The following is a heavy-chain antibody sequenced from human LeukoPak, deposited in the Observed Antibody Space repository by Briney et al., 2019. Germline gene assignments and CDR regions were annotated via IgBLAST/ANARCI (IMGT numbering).Heavy chain of an antibody. CDR2: LSCDGGT. Sequence: SETLSLTCTVSGASISSTSYCWGWVRRPPGEGLEWIGTLSCDGGTYYNPSLKTRVTTSVDTSNNQFSLRLSSVTAADTAVYYCARRNYPYYFDYWGQGTLVTVSS. D-gene: IGHD4-11*01. CDR1: GASISSTSYC. CDR3: ARRNYPYYFDY. J-gene: IGHJ4*02. V-gene: IGHV4-39*01.